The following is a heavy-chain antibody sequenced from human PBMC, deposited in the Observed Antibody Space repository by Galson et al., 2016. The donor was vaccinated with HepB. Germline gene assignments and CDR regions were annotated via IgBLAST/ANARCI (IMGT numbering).Heavy chain of an antibody. CDR3: GKDWGSLWESSGKGMDV. CDR1: GFTFDDYT. D-gene: IGHD3-10*01. CDR2: ISWDGRSP. J-gene: IGHJ6*02. V-gene: IGHV3-43*01. Sequence: LRLSCAVSGFTFDDYTMHWVRQAPGKGLEWISLISWDGRSPFYTDSVEGRFTISRDNRKNTLYLQMNSLTIDDTAVYYCGKDWGSLWESSGKGMDVWGQGTTVTVSS.